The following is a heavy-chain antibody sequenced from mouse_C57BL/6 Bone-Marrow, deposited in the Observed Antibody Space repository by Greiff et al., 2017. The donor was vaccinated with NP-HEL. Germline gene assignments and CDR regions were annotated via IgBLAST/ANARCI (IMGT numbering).Heavy chain of an antibody. CDR1: GYTFTDYE. J-gene: IGHJ3*01. V-gene: IGHV1-15*01. Sequence: VQLQQSGAELVRPGASVTLSCKASGYTFTDYEMHWVKQTPVHGLEWIGAIYPETGGTAYNQKFKGKATLTADKSSRTAYMQLRSLTSEDSAVYYWTRDSSGYGFAYWGQGTMVTVSA. CDR3: TRDSSGYGFAY. CDR2: IYPETGGT. D-gene: IGHD3-2*01.